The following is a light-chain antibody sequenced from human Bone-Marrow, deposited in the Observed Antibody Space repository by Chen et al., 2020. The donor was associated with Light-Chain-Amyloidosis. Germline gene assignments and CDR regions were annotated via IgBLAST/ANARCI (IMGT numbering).Light chain of an antibody. CDR1: DLPTKY. Sequence: SFELTQPPSALVSPGQTARITCSGDDLPTKYAYWYQQKPGQAPVLVIHRDTERPSGISERFSGSSSGTTATLTISGVQAEDEAYYHCQSADSSGTYEVIFGGGTKLTVL. CDR2: RDT. J-gene: IGLJ2*01. CDR3: QSADSSGTYEVI. V-gene: IGLV3-25*03.